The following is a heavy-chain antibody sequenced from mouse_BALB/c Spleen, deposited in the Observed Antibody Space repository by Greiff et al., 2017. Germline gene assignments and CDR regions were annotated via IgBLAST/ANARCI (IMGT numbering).Heavy chain of an antibody. CDR1: GYTFTDYA. D-gene: IGHD2-1*01. CDR2: ISTDYGDA. J-gene: IGHJ3*01. Sequence: QVQLQQSGAELVRPGVSVKISCKGFGYTFTDYAMPWVKQSHAKSLEWIGVISTDYGDASYNQKFKGKATMTVDKSSSTTYMELARLTSEDSAIYYCARDYGNRFAYWGQGTLVTVSA. V-gene: IGHV1S137*01. CDR3: ARDYGNRFAY.